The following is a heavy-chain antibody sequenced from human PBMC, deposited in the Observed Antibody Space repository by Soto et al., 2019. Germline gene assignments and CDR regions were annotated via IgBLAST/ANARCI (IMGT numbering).Heavy chain of an antibody. J-gene: IGHJ4*02. CDR2: ISWDGGST. V-gene: IGHV3-43*01. Sequence: GGSLRLSCAASGFTFDDYTMHWVRQAPGKGLEWVSLISWDGGSTYYADSVKGRFTISRDNSKNSLYLQMNSLRTEDTALYYCAKESGSHSCLDYWGQGTLVTVSS. CDR3: AKESGSHSCLDY. D-gene: IGHD1-26*01. CDR1: GFTFDDYT.